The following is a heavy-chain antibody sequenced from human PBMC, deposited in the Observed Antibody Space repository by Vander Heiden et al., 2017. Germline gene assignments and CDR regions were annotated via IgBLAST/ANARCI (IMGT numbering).Heavy chain of an antibody. Sequence: QVQLQQWGAGLLKPSETLSLTCALYGGSFSGYYWSWIRQPPGKGLEWIGEINHSGSTNYNPSLKSRVTISVDTSKNQFSLKLSSVTAADTAVYYCARGIYVSDYASWGQGTLVTVSS. CDR3: ARGIYVSDYAS. V-gene: IGHV4-34*01. CDR2: INHSGST. J-gene: IGHJ5*02. CDR1: GGSFSGYY. D-gene: IGHD4-17*01.